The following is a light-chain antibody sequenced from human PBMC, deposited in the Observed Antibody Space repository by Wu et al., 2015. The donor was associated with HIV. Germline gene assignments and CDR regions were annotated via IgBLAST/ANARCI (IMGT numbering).Light chain of an antibody. CDR3: QQYNDWPLT. CDR2: SAS. Sequence: EIVMTQSPATLSASPGERVTLSCRASQNINNKLAWFQQMPGQPPTLLIYSASVRASDTPLRVRGTGSGTNFTLTINNMQSEEFATYYCQQYNDWPLTFGGEPRWKIK. J-gene: IGKJ4*01. CDR1: QNINNK. V-gene: IGKV3-15*01.